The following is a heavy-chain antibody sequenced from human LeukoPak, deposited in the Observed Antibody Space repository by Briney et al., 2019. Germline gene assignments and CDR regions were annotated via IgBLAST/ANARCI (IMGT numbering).Heavy chain of an antibody. Sequence: GGSLRLSCAASGFTFNNYWMSWVRQAPGKGLEWVANIKQDGSEKYYADSVKGRFTISRDNSKNTLYLQMNSLRAEDTAVYYCARAGNYYDSSGYREYFQHWGQGTLVTVSS. CDR3: ARAGNYYDSSGYREYFQH. D-gene: IGHD3-22*01. V-gene: IGHV3-7*04. CDR2: IKQDGSEK. CDR1: GFTFNNYW. J-gene: IGHJ1*01.